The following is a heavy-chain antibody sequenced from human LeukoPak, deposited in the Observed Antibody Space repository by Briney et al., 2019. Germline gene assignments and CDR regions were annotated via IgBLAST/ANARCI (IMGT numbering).Heavy chain of an antibody. CDR3: ASSSGSYYNGLDN. D-gene: IGHD3-10*01. CDR1: GFTFFSYS. V-gene: IGHV3-21*04. Sequence: GGSLRLSCAASGFTFFSYSLSWVRQAPGKGLEWVSSISGSSGYIFYADSVKGRFTISRDNSKNTLYLQMNSLRVEDTAVYYCASSSGSYYNGLDNWGQGTLVTVSS. J-gene: IGHJ4*02. CDR2: ISGSSGYI.